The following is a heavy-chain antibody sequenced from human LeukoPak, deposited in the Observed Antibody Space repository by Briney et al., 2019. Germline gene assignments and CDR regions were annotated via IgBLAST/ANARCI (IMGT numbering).Heavy chain of an antibody. CDR1: GFPFRTYT. CDR2: ISYDGHYK. V-gene: IGHV3-30-3*01. CDR3: ASAGAVTDSFVH. D-gene: IGHD4-23*01. J-gene: IGHJ5*02. Sequence: GGSLRLSCAASGFPFRTYTMHWVPQAPGKGVEWVTSISYDGHYKYYAESVKGPYIISRDNSKNTLYLQINGLRADDTAVYYCASAGAVTDSFVHWGEGTLVIVSS.